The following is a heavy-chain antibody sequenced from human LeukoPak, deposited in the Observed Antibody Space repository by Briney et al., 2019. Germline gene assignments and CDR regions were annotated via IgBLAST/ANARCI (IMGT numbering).Heavy chain of an antibody. Sequence: ASVKVSCKASGGTFSSYAISWVRQAPGQGLEWMGGFDPEDGETIYAQKFQGRVTMTEDTSTDTAYMELRSLRSEDTGVYYCAINGWFDPWGQGTLVTVSS. J-gene: IGHJ5*02. CDR2: FDPEDGET. CDR3: AINGWFDP. CDR1: GGTFSSYA. V-gene: IGHV1-24*01.